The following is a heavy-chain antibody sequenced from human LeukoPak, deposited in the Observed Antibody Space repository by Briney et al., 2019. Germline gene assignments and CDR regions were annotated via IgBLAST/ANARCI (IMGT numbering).Heavy chain of an antibody. CDR2: IYYSGST. Sequence: PSETLSLTCTVSGGSISSGDYYWSWIRQPPGKGLEWIGYIYYSGSTYYNPSLKSRVTISVDTSKNQFSLKLSSVTAADTAVYYCASAPYDFWSGYYPSRVYYFDYWGQGTLVTVSS. CDR1: GGSISSGDYY. J-gene: IGHJ4*02. V-gene: IGHV4-30-4*01. CDR3: ASAPYDFWSGYYPSRVYYFDY. D-gene: IGHD3-3*01.